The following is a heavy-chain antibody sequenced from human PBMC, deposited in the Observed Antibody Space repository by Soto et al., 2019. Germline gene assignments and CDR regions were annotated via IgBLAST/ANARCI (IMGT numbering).Heavy chain of an antibody. CDR3: ARGFDWPDY. CDR1: GISFSSYG. V-gene: IGHV3-30*03. CDR2: ISYDGSNK. J-gene: IGHJ4*02. D-gene: IGHD3-9*01. Sequence: QVQLVESGGGVVQPGRSLRLSCAASGISFSSYGMHWVRQAPGKGLEWVAVISYDGSNKYYADSVKGRFTISRDKSKNTLYLQMNSLRAEDTAVYYCARGFDWPDYWGQGTLVTVSS.